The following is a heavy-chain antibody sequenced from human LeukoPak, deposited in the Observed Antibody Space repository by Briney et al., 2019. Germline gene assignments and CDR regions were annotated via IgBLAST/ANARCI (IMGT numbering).Heavy chain of an antibody. D-gene: IGHD6-19*01. CDR3: ARQTPQWLVSPSDY. Sequence: PSETLSLTCTVSGGSISSSSYYWGWIRQPPGKGLEWIGSMYSSGSTYYNPSLKSRVTISVDTSKNQFSLKLSSVTAADTAVYYCARQTPQWLVSPSDYWGQGTLVTASS. CDR2: MYSSGST. CDR1: GGSISSSSYY. V-gene: IGHV4-39*01. J-gene: IGHJ4*02.